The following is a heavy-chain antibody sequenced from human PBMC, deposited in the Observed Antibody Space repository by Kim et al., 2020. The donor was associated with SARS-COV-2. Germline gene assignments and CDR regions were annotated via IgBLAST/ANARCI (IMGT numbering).Heavy chain of an antibody. CDR3: AKDLPVFARYYYYAMDV. V-gene: IGHV3-30*18. CDR2: ISFDGSNK. D-gene: IGHD2-21*01. J-gene: IGHJ6*02. Sequence: GGSLRLSCAASGFTFSSYGMHWVRQAPGKGLELVAVISFDGSNKYYADSVKGRFTISRDNSKNTLYLQMNSLRAEDTAVYYCAKDLPVFARYYYYAMDVWGQGTTVTVSS. CDR1: GFTFSSYG.